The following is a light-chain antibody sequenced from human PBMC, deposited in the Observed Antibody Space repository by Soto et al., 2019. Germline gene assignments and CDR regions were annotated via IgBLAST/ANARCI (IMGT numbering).Light chain of an antibody. J-gene: IGKJ4*01. V-gene: IGKV1-39*01. CDR3: QQSYSTST. CDR1: QSISSY. CDR2: AAS. Sequence: DIPMTQSPSSLSASVGDRVTITCRASQSISSYLNWYQQKPGKAPKLLIYAASSLQSGVPSRFSGSGSGTDFTLTISSLQPEDFASYYCQQSYSTSTFGGGNKVEIK.